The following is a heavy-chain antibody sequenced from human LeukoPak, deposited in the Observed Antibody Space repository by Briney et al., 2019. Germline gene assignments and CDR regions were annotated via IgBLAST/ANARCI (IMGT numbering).Heavy chain of an antibody. V-gene: IGHV3-21*01. Sequence: GGSLRLSCAASGFTFSSYSMNWVRQAPGKGLEWVSSISSSSSYIYYADSVKGRFTISRDNSKNSLYLQMNSLRTEDTAVYYCLSVGSSARGDYWGQGTLVIVSS. D-gene: IGHD6-13*01. CDR3: LSVGSSARGDY. CDR2: ISSSSSYI. CDR1: GFTFSSYS. J-gene: IGHJ4*02.